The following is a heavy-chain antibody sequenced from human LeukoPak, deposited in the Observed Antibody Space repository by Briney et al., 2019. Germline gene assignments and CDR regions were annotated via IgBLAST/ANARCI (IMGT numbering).Heavy chain of an antibody. CDR2: INHSGST. CDR1: GGSFSGYY. Sequence: SETLSLTCAVYGGSFSGYYWSWIRQPPGKGLEWIGEINHSGSTNYNPSLKSRVTISVDTSKNQFSPKLSSVTAADTAVYYCARAPDCSSTSCYRSYYYGMDVWGQGTTVTVSS. D-gene: IGHD2-2*01. J-gene: IGHJ6*02. CDR3: ARAPDCSSTSCYRSYYYGMDV. V-gene: IGHV4-34*01.